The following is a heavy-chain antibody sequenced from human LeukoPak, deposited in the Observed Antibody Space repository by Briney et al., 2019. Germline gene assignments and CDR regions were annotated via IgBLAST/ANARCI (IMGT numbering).Heavy chain of an antibody. D-gene: IGHD5-12*01. V-gene: IGHV4-34*01. CDR2: INHSGST. Sequence: SETLSLTCAVYGGSFSGYYWSWIRQPPGKGLEWIGEINHSGSTNYNPSLKSRVTISVDTSKNQFPLKLSSVTAADTAVYYCAIDTRGYSGYDYDYWGQGTLVTVSS. CDR3: AIDTRGYSGYDYDY. CDR1: GGSFSGYY. J-gene: IGHJ4*02.